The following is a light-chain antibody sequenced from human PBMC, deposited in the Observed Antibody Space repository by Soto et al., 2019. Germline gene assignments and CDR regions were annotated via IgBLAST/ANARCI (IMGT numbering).Light chain of an antibody. J-gene: IGKJ1*01. CDR1: QSISSW. V-gene: IGKV1-5*01. CDR2: DAS. CDR3: QQYNSYSM. Sequence: DIQITQSPSTLSGSVGDRVTITCRASQSISSWLAWYQQKPGKAPKLLIYDASSLESGVPSRFSGSGSGTEFTLTISSLQPDDFATYYCQQYNSYSMFGQGTKVDIK.